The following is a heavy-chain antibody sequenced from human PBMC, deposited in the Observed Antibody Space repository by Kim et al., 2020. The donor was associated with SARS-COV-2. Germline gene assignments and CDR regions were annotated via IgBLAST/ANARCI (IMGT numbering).Heavy chain of an antibody. CDR3: AKVGGFPDY. CDR2: INQSGYT. V-gene: IGHV4-34*01. D-gene: IGHD1-26*01. J-gene: IGHJ4*02. Sequence: SETLSLTCAVYGGSFSDYYWSWIRQPPGKGLEWIGEINQSGYTNYSPSLKSRVTISVHTSKNQFSLRLTSVTGADTAVYYCAKVGGFPDYWGQGALVTVS. CDR1: GGSFSDYY.